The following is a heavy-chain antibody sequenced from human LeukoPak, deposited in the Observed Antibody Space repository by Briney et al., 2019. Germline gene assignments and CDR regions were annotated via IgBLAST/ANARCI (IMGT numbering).Heavy chain of an antibody. Sequence: SETLSLTCTVSGGSISSYYWSWIRQPPGKGLEWMGYIYYSGSTNYNPSLKSRVTISVDTSKNPLSLKLRSVTAADTAVYYCARGGRDGYTLYPLDYWGQGTLVTVSS. V-gene: IGHV4-59*08. J-gene: IGHJ4*02. D-gene: IGHD5-24*01. CDR1: GGSISSYY. CDR3: ARGGRDGYTLYPLDY. CDR2: IYYSGST.